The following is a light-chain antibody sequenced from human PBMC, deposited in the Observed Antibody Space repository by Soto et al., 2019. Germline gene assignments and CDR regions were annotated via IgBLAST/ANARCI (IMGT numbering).Light chain of an antibody. Sequence: QSVLTQPASVSGSPGQSITISCTGTSSDVGAYNYVTWHQQHPGKVPKLIIYEVSNRPSGVSDRFSGSKSGNTASLTICGLQAEDEADYYCNSWTRSSTYIFGTGTKVTVL. V-gene: IGLV2-14*01. CDR3: NSWTRSSTYI. J-gene: IGLJ1*01. CDR2: EVS. CDR1: SSDVGAYNY.